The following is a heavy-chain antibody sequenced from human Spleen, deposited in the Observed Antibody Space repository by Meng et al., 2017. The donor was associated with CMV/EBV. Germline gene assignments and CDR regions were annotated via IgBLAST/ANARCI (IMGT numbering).Heavy chain of an antibody. J-gene: IGHJ4*02. CDR2: IFDSGIT. CDR1: DGSSSSNPW. CDR3: ARAYCGGDCYSGFDY. D-gene: IGHD2-21*01. V-gene: IGHV4-4*02. Sequence: SDGSSSSNPWWSWGRQYPGKGLEWIGEIFDSGITYYNPSLKSRVTILVDKSKNQFSLNLSSVTAADTAVYYCARAYCGGDCYSGFDYWGQGTLVTVSS.